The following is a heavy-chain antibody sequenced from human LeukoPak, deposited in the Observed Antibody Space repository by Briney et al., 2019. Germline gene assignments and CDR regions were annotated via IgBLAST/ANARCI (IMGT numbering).Heavy chain of an antibody. V-gene: IGHV3-21*01. CDR3: ARRATGNYGLAQNVDY. D-gene: IGHD4-11*01. Sequence: GGSLRLSCAASGFTFSSYSMNWVRQAPGKGLERVSSISSSSSYIYYADSVKVRFTISRYNAKNSLYLQKNRLRAEDTGGYFRARRATGNYGLAQNVDYWGQGTLVSVCS. J-gene: IGHJ4*02. CDR2: ISSSSSYI. CDR1: GFTFSSYS.